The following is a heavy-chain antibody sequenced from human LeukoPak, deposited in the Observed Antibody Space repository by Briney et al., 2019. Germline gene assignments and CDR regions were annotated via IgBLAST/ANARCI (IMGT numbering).Heavy chain of an antibody. CDR2: IKSKTDGGTT. J-gene: IGHJ4*02. CDR1: GFTFSSYA. CDR3: CSGYYVFDY. V-gene: IGHV3-15*01. Sequence: GGSLRLSCVASGFTFSSYAMSWVRQAPGKGLEWVGRIKSKTDGGTTDYAAPVKGRFTISRDDSKNTLYLQMNSLKTEDTAVYYCCSGYYVFDYWGQGTLVTVSS. D-gene: IGHD3-22*01.